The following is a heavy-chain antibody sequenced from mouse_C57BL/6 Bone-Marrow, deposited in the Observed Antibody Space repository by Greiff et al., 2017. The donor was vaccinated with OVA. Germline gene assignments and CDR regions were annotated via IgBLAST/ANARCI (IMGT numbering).Heavy chain of an antibody. CDR3: TRLIGLGWLLPYYYAMDY. D-gene: IGHD2-3*01. CDR1: GYTFTSYW. J-gene: IGHJ4*01. Sequence: EVKVEESGTVLARPGASVKMSCKTSGYTFTSYWMHWVKQRPGQGLEWIGAIYPGNSDTSYNQKFKGKAKLTAVTSASTAYMELSSLTNEDSAVYYCTRLIGLGWLLPYYYAMDYWGQGTSVTVSS. CDR2: IYPGNSDT. V-gene: IGHV1-5*01.